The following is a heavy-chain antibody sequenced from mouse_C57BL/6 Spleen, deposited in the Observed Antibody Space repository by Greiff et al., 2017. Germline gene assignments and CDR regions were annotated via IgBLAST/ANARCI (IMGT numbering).Heavy chain of an antibody. CDR3: ARDGHYGSSYNRYYAMDY. Sequence: QVQLKQSGAELVKPGASVKISCKASGYAFSSYWMNWVKQRPGKGLEWIGQIYPGDGDTNYNGKFKGKATLTADKSSSTAYMQLSSLTSEDSAVYFCARDGHYGSSYNRYYAMDYWGQGTSVTVSS. CDR2: IYPGDGDT. V-gene: IGHV1-80*01. D-gene: IGHD1-1*01. J-gene: IGHJ4*01. CDR1: GYAFSSYW.